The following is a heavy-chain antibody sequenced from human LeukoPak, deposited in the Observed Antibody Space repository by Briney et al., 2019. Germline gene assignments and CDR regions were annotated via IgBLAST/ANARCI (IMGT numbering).Heavy chain of an antibody. Sequence: GGSLRLSCAASGFTFSSYAMHWVRQAPGKGLEWVAVISYDGSNKYYADSVKGRFTISRDNSKNTLYLQMNSLRAEDTAVYYCAKKAGSSSWYNFLDYWGQGTLVTVSS. D-gene: IGHD6-13*01. CDR2: ISYDGSNK. J-gene: IGHJ4*02. V-gene: IGHV3-30-3*02. CDR1: GFTFSSYA. CDR3: AKKAGSSSWYNFLDY.